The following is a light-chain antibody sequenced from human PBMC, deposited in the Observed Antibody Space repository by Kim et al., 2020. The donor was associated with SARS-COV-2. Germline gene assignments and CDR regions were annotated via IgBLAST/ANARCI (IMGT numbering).Light chain of an antibody. V-gene: IGKV3-11*01. Sequence: LSPGERATLSCRASQSVGSSLSWYQFKPGQAPRLLIYHASTRATGIPARFSGSGSATDFTLTISSLEPEDFAVFYCQQSSSRPLTFGGGTKVEIK. CDR1: QSVGSS. CDR3: QQSSSRPLT. J-gene: IGKJ4*01. CDR2: HAS.